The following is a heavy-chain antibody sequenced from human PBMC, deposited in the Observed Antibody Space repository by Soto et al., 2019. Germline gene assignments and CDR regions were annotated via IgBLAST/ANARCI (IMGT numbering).Heavy chain of an antibody. D-gene: IGHD1-7*01. CDR2: INHSGST. CDR3: ARDNWNYDSYYYYGMDV. CDR1: GGSFSGYY. Sequence: SETLSLTCAVYGGSFSGYYWSWIRQPPGKGLEWIGEINHSGSTNYNPSLKSRVTISVDTSKNQFSLKLSSVTAADTAVYYCARDNWNYDSYYYYGMDVWGQGTTVTVSS. J-gene: IGHJ6*02. V-gene: IGHV4-34*01.